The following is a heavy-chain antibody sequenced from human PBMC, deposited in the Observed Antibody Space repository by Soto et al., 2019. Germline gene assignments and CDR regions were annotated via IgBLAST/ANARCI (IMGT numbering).Heavy chain of an antibody. CDR2: VNPDSGDT. CDR3: ARDRGNMVAIFHHYYGMDV. D-gene: IGHD3-3*02. V-gene: IGHV1-2*02. CDR1: GYTFTGQY. J-gene: IGHJ6*02. Sequence: ASVKVSCKASGYTFTGQYLHWVRQAPGQGLEWMGWVNPDSGDTKYAQKFQGRVTMTRDTSISTVYMELSRLKSDDTAVYYCARDRGNMVAIFHHYYGMDVWGQGTTATVSS.